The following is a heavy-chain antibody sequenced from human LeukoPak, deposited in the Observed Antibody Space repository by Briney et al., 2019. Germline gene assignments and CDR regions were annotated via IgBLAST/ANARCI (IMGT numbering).Heavy chain of an antibody. V-gene: IGHV3-48*03. J-gene: IGHJ4*02. Sequence: GGSLRLSCAASGFTFSSYEMNWVRQAPGKGLEWVSYISSSGSTIYYADSVKGRFTISRDNAKNSLYLQMSSLRAEDTAVYYCARTYYYGSGSYNYWGQGTLVTVSS. D-gene: IGHD3-10*01. CDR2: ISSSGSTI. CDR3: ARTYYYGSGSYNY. CDR1: GFTFSSYE.